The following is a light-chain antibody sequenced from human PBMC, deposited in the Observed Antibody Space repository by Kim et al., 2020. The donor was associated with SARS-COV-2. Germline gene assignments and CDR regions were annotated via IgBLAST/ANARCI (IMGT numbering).Light chain of an antibody. CDR2: GAS. CDR1: QSVSSSY. J-gene: IGKJ1*01. CDR3: QQYGSSPWT. V-gene: IGKV3-20*01. Sequence: PGERAPRPCRASQSVSSSYLAWYQQKPGQAPRLLIYGASSRATGIPDRFSGSGSGTDFTLTISRLEPEDFAVYYCQQYGSSPWTFGQGTKVDIK.